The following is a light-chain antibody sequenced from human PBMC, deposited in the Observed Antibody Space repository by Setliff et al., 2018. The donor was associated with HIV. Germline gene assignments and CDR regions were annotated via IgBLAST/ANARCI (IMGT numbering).Light chain of an antibody. J-gene: IGLJ1*01. Sequence: QSVLTQPASVSGSPGQSITISCTGTSSDVGGYSYVSWYQQHPGKAPKLIIYEARNRPSGVSNRFSGSKSGNTASLTISGLRAEDEADYYCSSYAITNTLPFGTGTKVTVL. V-gene: IGLV2-14*01. CDR2: EAR. CDR3: SSYAITNTLP. CDR1: SSDVGGYSY.